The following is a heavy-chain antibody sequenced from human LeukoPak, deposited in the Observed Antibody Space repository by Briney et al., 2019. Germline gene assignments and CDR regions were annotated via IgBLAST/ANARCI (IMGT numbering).Heavy chain of an antibody. J-gene: IGHJ4*02. CDR1: GYTFTGYY. CDR3: TNFYADLGRPD. V-gene: IGHV1-2*02. Sequence: ASVKVSCKASGYTFTGYYVYWVRQAPRQGLEWMGWINPNSGGTNYVQKFQGRVTMTRDTSISTVYMELSRLRSDDTAVYYCTNFYADLGRPDWGQGTLVTVSS. D-gene: IGHD3-16*01. CDR2: INPNSGGT.